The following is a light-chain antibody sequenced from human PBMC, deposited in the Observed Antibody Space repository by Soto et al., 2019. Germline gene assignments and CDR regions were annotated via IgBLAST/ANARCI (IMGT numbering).Light chain of an antibody. J-gene: IGKJ5*01. Sequence: DIQMTQSPSTLSASVGDRVTITCRASQNISIWLAWYQQRPGRAPRLLIYAASTLQSGVPSRFSGSASGTDFTLTISSLQPEDFATYYCQQLSTYPITFGQGTRLEIK. V-gene: IGKV1-5*01. CDR1: QNISIW. CDR2: AAS. CDR3: QQLSTYPIT.